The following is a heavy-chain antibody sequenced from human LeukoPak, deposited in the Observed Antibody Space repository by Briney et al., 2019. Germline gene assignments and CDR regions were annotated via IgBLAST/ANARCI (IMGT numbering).Heavy chain of an antibody. J-gene: IGHJ6*02. CDR3: ARDYYSSGSYYNRYYYGMDV. V-gene: IGHV1-2*02. Sequence: ASVKVSCKASGYTFTGYYMHWVRQAPGQGLEWMGWINPNSGGTNYAQKFQGRVTMTRDTSISTAYMELSRLRSDDTAVYYCARDYYSSGSYYNRYYYGMDVWGQGTTVTVSS. D-gene: IGHD3-10*01. CDR1: GYTFTGYY. CDR2: INPNSGGT.